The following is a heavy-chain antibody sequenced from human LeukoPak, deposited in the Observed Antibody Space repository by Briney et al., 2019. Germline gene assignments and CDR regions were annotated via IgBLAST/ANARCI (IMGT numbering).Heavy chain of an antibody. CDR3: ARDSSTSWYNYYYYMNL. J-gene: IGHJ6*03. V-gene: IGHV4-4*07. CDR2: IYTSGST. D-gene: IGHD1-1*01. CDR1: GGSISSYY. Sequence: SETLSLTCTVSGGSISSYYWSWIRQPAGKGLEWIGRIYTSGSTNYNPSLKSRVTMSVDTSKNQISLNLRSVTAADTAVYYCARDSSTSWYNYYYYMNLWGKGTTVT.